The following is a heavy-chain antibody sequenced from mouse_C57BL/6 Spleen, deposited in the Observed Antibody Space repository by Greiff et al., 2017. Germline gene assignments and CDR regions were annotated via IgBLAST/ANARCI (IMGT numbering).Heavy chain of an antibody. Sequence: VQLQQSGAELARPGASVKLSCKASGYTFTSYTMHWVQQRPGQGLEWIGYINPSSGYTKYNQKVKDKATLTADKSSSTAYMQLSSLTSEDAAVYYCAREDYGFAYWGQGTLVTVSA. V-gene: IGHV1-4*01. D-gene: IGHD1-1*01. CDR2: INPSSGYT. CDR1: GYTFTSYT. J-gene: IGHJ3*01. CDR3: AREDYGFAY.